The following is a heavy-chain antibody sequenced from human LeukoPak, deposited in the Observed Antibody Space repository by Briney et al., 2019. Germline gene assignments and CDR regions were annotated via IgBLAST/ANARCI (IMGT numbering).Heavy chain of an antibody. Sequence: PGGSLRLSCAASGFTFDDYAMNWVRQAPGKGLEWVSSISHSGSISYADSVKGRFTISRDNSKNTLYLQMSSLRAEDTAIYYCAKELTERWLIDAFDIWGQGTVVTVSS. V-gene: IGHV3-23*01. CDR1: GFTFDDYA. J-gene: IGHJ3*02. CDR2: ISHSGSI. CDR3: AKELTERWLIDAFDI. D-gene: IGHD6-19*01.